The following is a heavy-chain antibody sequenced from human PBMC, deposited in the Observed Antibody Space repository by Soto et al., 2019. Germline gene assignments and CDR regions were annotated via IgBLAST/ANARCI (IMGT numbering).Heavy chain of an antibody. D-gene: IGHD5-18*01. CDR2: IIPIFGTA. V-gene: IGHV1-69*13. CDR3: ARARGDSYGSRGIWFDP. J-gene: IGHJ5*02. CDR1: GGTFSIYA. Sequence: SVKVSCKASGGTFSIYAISWVLQAPGQGLEWMGGIIPIFGTANYAQKFQGRVTITADESTSTAYMELSSLRSEDTAVYYCARARGDSYGSRGIWFDPWCPGPRVTVAS.